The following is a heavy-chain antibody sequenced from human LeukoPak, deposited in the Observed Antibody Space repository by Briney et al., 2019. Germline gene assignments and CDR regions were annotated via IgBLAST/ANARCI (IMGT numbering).Heavy chain of an antibody. CDR1: GFTFDDYD. CDR2: ITWNGDST. CDR3: AKTPSLASTYYDFWSGYNYYYMDV. Sequence: SGGSLRLSCAASGFTFDDYDMHWVRQAPGKGLEWVSLITWNGDSTYYADSVEGRFTISRDNSKNTLYLQMNSLRAEDTAVYYCAKTPSLASTYYDFWSGYNYYYMDVWGKGTTVTVSS. J-gene: IGHJ6*03. D-gene: IGHD3-3*01. V-gene: IGHV3-43D*04.